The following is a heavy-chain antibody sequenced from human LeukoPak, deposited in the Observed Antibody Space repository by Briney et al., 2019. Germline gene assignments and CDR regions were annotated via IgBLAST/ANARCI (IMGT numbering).Heavy chain of an antibody. D-gene: IGHD6-19*01. CDR3: ARLDYNSGWYVY. J-gene: IGHJ4*02. Sequence: SETLSLTCTVSGGSISSSSYYWGWIRQPPGKGLEWIGSIYYSGSTNYNPSLKSRVTISVDTSKNQFSLKLTSVTAADTAVYYCARLDYNSGWYVYWGQGTLVTVSS. V-gene: IGHV4-39*07. CDR2: IYYSGST. CDR1: GGSISSSSYY.